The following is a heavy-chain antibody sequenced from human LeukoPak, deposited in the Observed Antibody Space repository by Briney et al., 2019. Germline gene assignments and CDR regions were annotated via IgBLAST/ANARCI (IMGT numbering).Heavy chain of an antibody. J-gene: IGHJ4*02. V-gene: IGHV4-59*01. Sequence: SETLSLTCTVSGGSISSYSWSWIRQPPEKGLEWIGYIYYSGSTNYNPSLKSRVTISVDTSKNQFSLKLSSVTAADTAVYYCSRSGTTTVIDFDYWGQGTLVTVSS. CDR3: SRSGTTTVIDFDY. CDR1: GGSISSYS. D-gene: IGHD4-11*01. CDR2: IYYSGST.